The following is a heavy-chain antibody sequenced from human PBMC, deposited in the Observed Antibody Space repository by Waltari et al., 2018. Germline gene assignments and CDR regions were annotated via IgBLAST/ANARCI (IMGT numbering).Heavy chain of an antibody. V-gene: IGHV4-59*01. CDR2: IYYSGST. D-gene: IGHD5-18*01. Sequence: QVQLQESGPGLVKPSETLSLTCTDSGGSISSYYWSWIRQPPGKVLEWIGYIYYSGSTNYNPSLKSRVTISVDTSKNQFSLKLSSVTAADTAVYYCATLVRGYSYGSDAFDIWGQGTMVTVSS. J-gene: IGHJ3*02. CDR1: GGSISSYY. CDR3: ATLVRGYSYGSDAFDI.